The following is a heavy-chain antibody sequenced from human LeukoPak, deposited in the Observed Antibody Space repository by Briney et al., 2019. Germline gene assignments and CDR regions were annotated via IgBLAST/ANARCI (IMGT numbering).Heavy chain of an antibody. V-gene: IGHV4-61*02. CDR1: GGSISSGSHC. Sequence: SETLSLTCTVSGGSISSGSHCWSWIRQPAGKGLEWIGRIYTSGSTNYNPSLKSRVTISVDTSKKQFSLKLSSVTAADTAVYYCARTAYGSGSYYFDYWGQGTLVTVSS. CDR2: IYTSGST. CDR3: ARTAYGSGSYYFDY. D-gene: IGHD3-10*01. J-gene: IGHJ4*02.